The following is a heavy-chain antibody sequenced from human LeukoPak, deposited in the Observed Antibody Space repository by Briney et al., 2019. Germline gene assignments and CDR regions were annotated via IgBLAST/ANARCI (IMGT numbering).Heavy chain of an antibody. V-gene: IGHV1-3*01. J-gene: IGHJ4*02. D-gene: IGHD2-2*01. CDR2: INAGNGNT. CDR3: ASKLLPAAEQGLAY. Sequence: ASVKVSCKASGYTFTGYAMHWVRQAPGQRLEWMGWINAGNGNTKYSQKFQGRVTITRDTSASTAYMELSSLRSEDTAVYYCASKLLPAAEQGLAYWGQGTLVTVSS. CDR1: GYTFTGYA.